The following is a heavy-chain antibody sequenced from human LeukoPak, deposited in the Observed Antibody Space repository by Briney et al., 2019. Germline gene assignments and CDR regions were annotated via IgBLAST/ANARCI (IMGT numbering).Heavy chain of an antibody. J-gene: IGHJ4*02. Sequence: GGSLRLSCAASGFTFSSYLMSWVRQAPGKGLEWVANIKQDGSEKYYVDSVKGRFTISRDNAKNSLYLQMNSLRAEDTAVYYCASDGDGGYWGQGTLVTVSS. CDR2: IKQDGSEK. D-gene: IGHD4-17*01. V-gene: IGHV3-7*01. CDR3: ASDGDGGY. CDR1: GFTFSSYL.